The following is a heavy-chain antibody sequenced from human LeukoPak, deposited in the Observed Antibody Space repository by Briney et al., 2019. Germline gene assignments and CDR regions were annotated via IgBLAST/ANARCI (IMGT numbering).Heavy chain of an antibody. CDR1: GGSITSGSYY. D-gene: IGHD6-19*01. Sequence: SETLSLTCTVSGGSITSGSYYWSWIRQPAGKGLEWIGRIYTSGSTNYNPSLKSRVTISVDTSKNQFSLKLSSVTAADTAVYYCARDFETVAGNYYYSYMDVWGKGTTVTISS. CDR2: IYTSGST. CDR3: ARDFETVAGNYYYSYMDV. J-gene: IGHJ6*03. V-gene: IGHV4-61*02.